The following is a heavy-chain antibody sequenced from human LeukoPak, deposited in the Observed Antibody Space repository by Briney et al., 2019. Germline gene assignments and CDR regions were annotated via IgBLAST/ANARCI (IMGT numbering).Heavy chain of an antibody. D-gene: IGHD5-18*01. J-gene: IGHJ6*02. V-gene: IGHV3-49*04. CDR1: GFTFGDHA. CDR3: TRGPIHLWLYDGVDV. CDR2: IRSKAYRGTT. Sequence: GGSLRLSCTASGFTFGDHAMSWVRQAPGKGLEWVGFIRSKAYRGTTEYAASVKGRFTISRDDSRSIAYLQMNRLNTEDTAVYYCTRGPIHLWLYDGVDVWGQGTTVIVSS.